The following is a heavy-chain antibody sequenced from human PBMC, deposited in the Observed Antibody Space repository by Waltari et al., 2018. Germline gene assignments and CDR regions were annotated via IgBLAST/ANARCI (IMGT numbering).Heavy chain of an antibody. J-gene: IGHJ5*02. Sequence: GIHWVRQAPGKGLEWVAFIWSDETNKHYADSVQGRFTISRDNSKNTVFLQMNSLRTEDTAVYYCAKGPDSSGYYSNWFDPWGQGILVTVSS. D-gene: IGHD3-22*01. CDR1: G. CDR2: IWSDETNK. CDR3: AKGPDSSGYYSNWFDP. V-gene: IGHV3-30*02.